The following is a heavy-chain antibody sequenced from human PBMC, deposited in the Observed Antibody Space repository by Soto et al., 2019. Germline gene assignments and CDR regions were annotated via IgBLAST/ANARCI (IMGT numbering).Heavy chain of an antibody. Sequence: QVQLQESGPGLVKPSQTLSLTCTVSGGSISSGDYYWSWIRQPPGKGLEWIGYIYYSGSTYYTPSLKSRLTISVDTSKNQFSLKLSSVTAADTAVYSCARVGYSDRWFDPWGQGTLVTVSS. D-gene: IGHD1-1*01. CDR3: ARVGYSDRWFDP. CDR2: IYYSGST. CDR1: GGSISSGDYY. J-gene: IGHJ5*02. V-gene: IGHV4-30-4*01.